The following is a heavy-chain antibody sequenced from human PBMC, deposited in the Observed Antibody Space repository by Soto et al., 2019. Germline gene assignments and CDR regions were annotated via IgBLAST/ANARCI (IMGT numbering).Heavy chain of an antibody. V-gene: IGHV4-30-4*01. CDR3: AREGGIVGATTVDY. CDR2: TYYSGST. J-gene: IGHJ4*02. CDR1: GGSISSGDYY. D-gene: IGHD1-26*01. Sequence: SETLSLTCTVSGGSISSGDYYWSWIRQPPGKGLEWIGYTYYSGSTYYNPSLKSQVTISVDTSKNQFSLKLSSVTAADTAVYYCAREGGIVGATTVDYWGQGTLVTVSS.